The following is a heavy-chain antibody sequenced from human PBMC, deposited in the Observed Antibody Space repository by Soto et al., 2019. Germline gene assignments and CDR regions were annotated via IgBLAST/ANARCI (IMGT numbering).Heavy chain of an antibody. D-gene: IGHD3-22*01. Sequence: EVQLVESGGGLVQPGGSLRLSCAASGFTVSSNYMSWVRQAPGKGLEWVSVIYSGASTYYADSVNGRFTISRHNYKNTLYLQRNSLRAEDTAVYYCARGESDYDRNRDWYFDLWGRGTLVTVSS. CDR3: ARGESDYDRNRDWYFDL. CDR2: IYSGAST. CDR1: GFTVSSNY. J-gene: IGHJ2*01. V-gene: IGHV3-53*04.